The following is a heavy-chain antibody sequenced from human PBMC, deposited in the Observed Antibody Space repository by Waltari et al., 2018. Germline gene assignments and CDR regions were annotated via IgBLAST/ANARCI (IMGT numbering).Heavy chain of an antibody. CDR1: GGSISSGSYY. D-gene: IGHD7-27*01. CDR3: ARDPWGPQAFDY. Sequence: QVQLQESGPGLVKPSQTLSLTCTVSGGSISSGSYYWSWIRQPAGKGLEWIGRSYTSGSTNYNPSLKSRVTISVDTSKNQFSLKLSSVTAADTAVYYCARDPWGPQAFDYWGQGTLVTVSS. J-gene: IGHJ4*02. V-gene: IGHV4-61*02. CDR2: SYTSGST.